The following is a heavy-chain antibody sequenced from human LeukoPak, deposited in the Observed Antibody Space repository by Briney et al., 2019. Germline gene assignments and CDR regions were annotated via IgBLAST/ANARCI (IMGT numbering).Heavy chain of an antibody. D-gene: IGHD3-10*01. Sequence: SETLSLTCTVSGGSISSSSYYWGWIRQPPGKGLEWIGSIYYSGSTYYNPSLKSRVTISVDTSKNQFSLKLSSVTAADTAVYYCARRLGSYHSFDYWGQGTLVTVSS. J-gene: IGHJ4*02. CDR2: IYYSGST. V-gene: IGHV4-39*01. CDR3: ARRLGSYHSFDY. CDR1: GGSISSSSYY.